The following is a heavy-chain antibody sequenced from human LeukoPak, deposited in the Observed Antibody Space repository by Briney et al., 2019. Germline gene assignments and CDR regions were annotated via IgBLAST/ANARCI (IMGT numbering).Heavy chain of an antibody. Sequence: PGGSLRLSCAASGFTFSSYGMHWVRQAPGKGLEWVAVISYDGSNKYYADSVKGRFTISRDNSKNTLYLQMNSLRAEDTAVYYCAKATPSGPYYMDVWGKGTTVTISS. CDR1: GFTFSSYG. J-gene: IGHJ6*03. V-gene: IGHV3-30*18. D-gene: IGHD3-10*01. CDR3: AKATPSGPYYMDV. CDR2: ISYDGSNK.